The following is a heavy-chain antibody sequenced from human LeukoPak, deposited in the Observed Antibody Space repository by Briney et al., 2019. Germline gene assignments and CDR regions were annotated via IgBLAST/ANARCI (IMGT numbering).Heavy chain of an antibody. D-gene: IGHD3-3*01. CDR2: ISYDGSNK. Sequence: GGSLRLSCAASGFTFSSYAMHRVRQAPGKGLEWVAVISYDGSNKYYADSVKGRFTISRDNSKNTLYLQMNSLRAEDTAVYYCASPTIFGVVITRDYWGQGTLVTVSS. V-gene: IGHV3-30-3*01. CDR1: GFTFSSYA. CDR3: ASPTIFGVVITRDY. J-gene: IGHJ4*02.